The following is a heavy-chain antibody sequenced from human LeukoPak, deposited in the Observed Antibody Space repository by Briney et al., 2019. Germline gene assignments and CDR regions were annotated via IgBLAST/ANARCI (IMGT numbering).Heavy chain of an antibody. CDR2: INANSGGT. D-gene: IGHD2-2*01. CDR1: GGTFSSYA. J-gene: IGHJ6*02. CDR3: AREHPKYWRSTSCYDYYYYGMDV. V-gene: IGHV1-2*04. Sequence: GASVKVSCKPSGGTFSSYAISWVRQAPGQGLEWMGWINANSGGTNYAQKFRGWVTMTRDTSISTACMEMSRLRSDDTAVYYCAREHPKYWRSTSCYDYYYYGMDVGGQGTTVTVSS.